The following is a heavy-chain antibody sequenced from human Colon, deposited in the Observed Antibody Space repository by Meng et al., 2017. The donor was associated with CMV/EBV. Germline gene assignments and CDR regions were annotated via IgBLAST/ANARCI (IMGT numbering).Heavy chain of an antibody. D-gene: IGHD1-7*01. CDR1: GGSSSSYY. CDR2: IYTSGST. Sequence: TVSGGSSSSYYWSWIRQPAGKGLEWIGRIYTSGSTNYNPSLKSRVTMSVDTSKNQFSLKLSSVTAADTAVYYCARETTGTTAGRWFDPWGQGTLVTVSS. J-gene: IGHJ5*02. CDR3: ARETTGTTAGRWFDP. V-gene: IGHV4-4*07.